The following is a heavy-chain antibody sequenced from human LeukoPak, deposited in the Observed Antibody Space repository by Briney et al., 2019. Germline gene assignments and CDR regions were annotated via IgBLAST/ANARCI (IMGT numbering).Heavy chain of an antibody. CDR3: ARNWYPFDY. J-gene: IGHJ4*02. CDR1: GYTFTSYY. CDR2: INPSGGST. D-gene: IGHD6-13*01. Sequence: GASVKVSCKASGYTFTSYYMHWVRQAPGQGLEWMGIINPSGGSTSYAQKFQGRVTITADESTSTAYMELSSLRSEDTAVYYCARNWYPFDYWGQGTLVTVSS. V-gene: IGHV1-46*01.